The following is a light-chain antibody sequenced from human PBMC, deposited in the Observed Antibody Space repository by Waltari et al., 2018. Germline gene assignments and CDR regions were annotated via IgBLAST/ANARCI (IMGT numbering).Light chain of an antibody. V-gene: IGLV2-14*03. J-gene: IGLJ3*02. CDR2: GVS. CDR1: NSDVGGYNY. Sequence: QSALTQPASVSGSPGQSITISCTGTNSDVGGYNYVSWFQQPPGTAPRLMIFGVSDRPSGVSNRFSGSKSGNTASLTISGLQAEDEAHYYCASYTSSYTWVFGGGTKLTVL. CDR3: ASYTSSYTWV.